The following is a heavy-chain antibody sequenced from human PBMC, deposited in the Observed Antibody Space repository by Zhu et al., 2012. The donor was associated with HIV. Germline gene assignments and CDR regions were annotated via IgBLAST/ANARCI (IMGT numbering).Heavy chain of an antibody. CDR1: GFTFDDYA. Sequence: EVQLVESGGGLVQPGRSLRLSCAASGFTFDDYAMHWVRQAPGKGLEWVSGISWNSGSIGYADSVKGRFTISRDNAKNSLYLQMNSLRAEDMALYYCAKDMGQMIRAKDSTGGMDVWGQGTTVTVSS. V-gene: IGHV3-9*03. J-gene: IGHJ6*02. D-gene: IGHD3-16*01. CDR2: ISWNSGSI. CDR3: AKDMGQMIRAKDSTGGMDV.